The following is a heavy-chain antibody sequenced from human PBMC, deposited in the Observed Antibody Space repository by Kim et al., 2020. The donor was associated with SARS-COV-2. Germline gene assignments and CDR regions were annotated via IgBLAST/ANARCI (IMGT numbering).Heavy chain of an antibody. Sequence: SETLSLTCTVSGGSMNNYYWSWIRQTPEKGLEWLAYIYYSGNTNYNPSLKSRPTISIDTSKNQFSLRLSSVTAADAAVYFCARHGRFFDWFLDAFDIWGQRTMVTVSS. D-gene: IGHD3-9*01. J-gene: IGHJ3*02. CDR2: IYYSGNT. CDR1: GGSMNNYY. CDR3: ARHGRFFDWFLDAFDI. V-gene: IGHV4-59*08.